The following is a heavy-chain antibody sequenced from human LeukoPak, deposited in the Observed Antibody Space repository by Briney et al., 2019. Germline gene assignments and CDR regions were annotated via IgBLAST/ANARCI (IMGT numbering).Heavy chain of an antibody. CDR2: IYYSGST. V-gene: IGHV4-59*01. D-gene: IGHD2-21*02. CDR1: GGSISSYY. Sequence: SETLSLTCTVSGGSISSYYWSWTRQPPGKGLEWIGYIYYSGSTNYNPSLKSRVTISVDTSKNQFSLKLSSVTAADTAVYYCAGAECGGDCPFDYWGQGTLVTVSS. CDR3: AGAECGGDCPFDY. J-gene: IGHJ4*02.